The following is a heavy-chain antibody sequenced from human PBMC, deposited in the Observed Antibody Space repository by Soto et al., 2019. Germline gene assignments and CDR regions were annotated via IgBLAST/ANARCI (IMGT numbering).Heavy chain of an antibody. V-gene: IGHV3-30*18. Sequence: QVQLVESGGGVVQPGRSLRLSCAASGFTFSSNGMHWVRQAPGKGLEWVALISYDGSNKFYADSVKGRFTITRDNSKNTLYLQMNSLRPDDTAVYYCAKDGEGFYYYDSSGPKSWFDSWGQGTRLTVSS. J-gene: IGHJ5*01. D-gene: IGHD3-22*01. CDR3: AKDGEGFYYYDSSGPKSWFDS. CDR2: ISYDGSNK. CDR1: GFTFSSNG.